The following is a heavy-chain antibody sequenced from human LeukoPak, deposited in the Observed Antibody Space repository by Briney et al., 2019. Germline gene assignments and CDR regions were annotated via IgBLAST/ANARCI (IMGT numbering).Heavy chain of an antibody. D-gene: IGHD5-12*01. CDR2: IYYSGST. Sequence: SETLSLTCTVSGGSISSSSYYWGWIRQPPGKGLEWIGSIYYSGSTYYNPSLKSRVTISVDTSKNQFSLKLSSVTAADTAVYYCARGGSPHSYYYGKDVWGQGTTVTVSS. J-gene: IGHJ6*02. CDR3: ARGGSPHSYYYGKDV. V-gene: IGHV4-39*01. CDR1: GGSISSSSYY.